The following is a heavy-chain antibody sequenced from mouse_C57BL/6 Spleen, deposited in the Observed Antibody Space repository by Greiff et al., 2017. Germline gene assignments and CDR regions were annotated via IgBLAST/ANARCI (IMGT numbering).Heavy chain of an antibody. D-gene: IGHD3-2*02. V-gene: IGHV5-9-1*02. CDR3: TREGSSCYVRYYAMDY. CDR1: GFTFSSYA. J-gene: IGHJ4*01. Sequence: EVQRVESGEGLVKPGGSLKLSCAASGFTFSSYAMSWVRQTPEKRLEWVAYISSGGDYIYYADTVKGRFTISRDNARNTLYLQMSSLKSEDTAMYYCTREGSSCYVRYYAMDYWGQGTSVTVSS. CDR2: ISSGGDYI.